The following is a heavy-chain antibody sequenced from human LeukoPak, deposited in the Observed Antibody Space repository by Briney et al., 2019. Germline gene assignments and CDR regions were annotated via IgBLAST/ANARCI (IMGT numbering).Heavy chain of an antibody. V-gene: IGHV4-34*01. J-gene: IGHJ4*02. CDR3: ARVPSSSGDEDYFDY. D-gene: IGHD6-19*01. Sequence: PSETLSLTCAVYGGSFSGYYWSWIRQPPGKGLEWIGEINHSGSTNYNPSLKSRVTISVDTSKNQLSLKLSSVTAADTAVYYCARVPSSSGDEDYFDYWGQGTLVTVSS. CDR2: INHSGST. CDR1: GGSFSGYY.